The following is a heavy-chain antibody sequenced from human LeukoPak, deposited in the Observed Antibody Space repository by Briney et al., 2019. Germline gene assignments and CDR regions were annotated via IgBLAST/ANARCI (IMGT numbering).Heavy chain of an antibody. J-gene: IGHJ4*02. CDR1: GSTSSRNF. CDR2: ISSNGDNT. V-gene: IGHV3-64D*06. CDR3: VRGTGY. Sequence: GGSLRLSCAVSGSTSSRNFMSWVRQAPGKGLEYVSAISSNGDNTYYADSVKGRFTISRDNSKNTLYLQMSSLRAGDTAVYYCVRGTGYWGQGTLVTVSS.